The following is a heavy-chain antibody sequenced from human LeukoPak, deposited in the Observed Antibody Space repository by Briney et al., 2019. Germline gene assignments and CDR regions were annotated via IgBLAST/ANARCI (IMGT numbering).Heavy chain of an antibody. Sequence: GGSLRLSCTACGFTFGDNAMSWVRQAPGKGLEWVGFIRSKAYGGTTEYAASVKGRFTISRDDSKSIAYLQMNSLKTEDTAEYYCTPDYLNIIVGATAGGYWGQGTLVTVSS. CDR2: IRSKAYGGTT. CDR3: TPDYLNIIVGATAGGY. D-gene: IGHD1-26*01. J-gene: IGHJ4*02. CDR1: GFTFGDNA. V-gene: IGHV3-49*04.